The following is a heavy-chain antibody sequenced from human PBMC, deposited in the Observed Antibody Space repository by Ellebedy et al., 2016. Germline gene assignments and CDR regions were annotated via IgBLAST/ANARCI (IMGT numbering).Heavy chain of an antibody. CDR3: ANPLYYYGSGSYYPLDY. Sequence: GESLKISXAASGFTFSSYGMHWVRQAPGKGLEWVAVIWYDGSNKYYADSVKGRFTISRDNSKSTLYLQMNSLRAEDTAVYYCANPLYYYGSGSYYPLDYWGQGTLVTVSS. J-gene: IGHJ4*02. CDR2: IWYDGSNK. V-gene: IGHV3-30*02. D-gene: IGHD3-10*01. CDR1: GFTFSSYG.